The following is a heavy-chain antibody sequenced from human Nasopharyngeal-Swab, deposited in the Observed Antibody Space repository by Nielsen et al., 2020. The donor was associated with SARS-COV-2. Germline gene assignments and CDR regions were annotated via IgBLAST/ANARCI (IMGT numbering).Heavy chain of an antibody. CDR3: PRDPEGDTDFDY. J-gene: IGHJ4*02. D-gene: IGHD1-14*01. CDR2: IGVYKGET. CDR1: GYTFTSYG. V-gene: IGHV1-18*04. Sequence: ASVKVSCKASGYTFTSYGISWVRQAPGQGLEWIGWIGVYKGETNYAQKFRDRITMTTDRSTSTAYMELRTLRSDDTAVYYCPRDPEGDTDFDYWGQGTLVTVSS.